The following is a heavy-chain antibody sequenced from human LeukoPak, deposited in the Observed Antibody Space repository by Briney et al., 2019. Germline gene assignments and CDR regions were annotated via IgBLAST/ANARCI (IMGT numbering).Heavy chain of an antibody. Sequence: SETLSLTCTVPGVSISSDSYYWSWIRQPPGKGLEWIGYIYYTGSTSYNPSLKSRVTMSLDASKNQFSLELNSVTPADTAVYYCARGGNYWPQWWFDPWGRGTLVSVSS. V-gene: IGHV4-61*01. CDR2: IYYTGST. J-gene: IGHJ5*02. D-gene: IGHD1-26*01. CDR1: GVSISSDSYY. CDR3: ARGGNYWPQWWFDP.